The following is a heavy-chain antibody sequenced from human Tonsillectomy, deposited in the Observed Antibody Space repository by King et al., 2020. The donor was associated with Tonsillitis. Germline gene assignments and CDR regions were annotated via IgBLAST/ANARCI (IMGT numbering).Heavy chain of an antibody. Sequence: VQLQQWGAGLLKPSETLSLTCAVYGGSFSGYYWSWIRQPPGKGLEWIGEINHSGSTNYNPSLKSRVTVSVDTSKNQFSLKLSSVTAADTAVYYCAREVRFMVRGVINGFDPWGQGTLVTVSS. J-gene: IGHJ5*02. D-gene: IGHD3-10*01. CDR3: AREVRFMVRGVINGFDP. V-gene: IGHV4-34*01. CDR1: GGSFSGYY. CDR2: INHSGST.